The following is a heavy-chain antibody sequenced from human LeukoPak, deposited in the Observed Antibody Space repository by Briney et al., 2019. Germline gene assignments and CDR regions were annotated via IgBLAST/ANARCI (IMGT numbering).Heavy chain of an antibody. J-gene: IGHJ5*02. V-gene: IGHV3-30-3*01. CDR2: ISYDGSNK. CDR3: ARGRGAAAGQNRHNWFDP. Sequence: PGRSLRLSCAASGFTFSSYAMHWVRQAPGKGLEWVAVISYDGSNKYYADSVKGRFTISRDNAKNSLYLQVNSLRTEDTAVYYCARGRGAAAGQNRHNWFDPWGQGTLVTVSS. CDR1: GFTFSSYA. D-gene: IGHD6-13*01.